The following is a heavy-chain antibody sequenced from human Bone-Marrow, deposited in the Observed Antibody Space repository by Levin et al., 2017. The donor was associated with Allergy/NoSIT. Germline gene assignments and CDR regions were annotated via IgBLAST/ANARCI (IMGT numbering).Heavy chain of an antibody. CDR2: FFYTGST. CDR1: GGSIRGYY. V-gene: IGHV4-59*01. CDR3: ARGSYYDSGGYYHDY. Sequence: SQTLSLPCTVSGGSIRGYYWSWIRQPPGKGLEWVGHFFYTGSTKYNPSLKSRVTISVDTSKSQFSLNLSPVTAADTAVYYCARGSYYDSGGYYHDYWGQGTLVTVSS. J-gene: IGHJ4*02. D-gene: IGHD3-22*01.